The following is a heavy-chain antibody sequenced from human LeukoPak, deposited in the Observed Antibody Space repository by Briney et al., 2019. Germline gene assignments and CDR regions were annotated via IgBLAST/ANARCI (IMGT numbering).Heavy chain of an antibody. Sequence: GGSLRLSCAASGFSFSNCAMSWVRQAPGKGLEWVSAISGSGGSTYYADSVKGRFTISRDNSKNTLYLQMSSLRAEDTAVYYCVKDQYSSSGWWSTRIPMDVWGQGTTVTVSS. J-gene: IGHJ6*02. CDR2: ISGSGGST. CDR1: GFSFSNCA. D-gene: IGHD6-19*01. CDR3: VKDQYSSSGWWSTRIPMDV. V-gene: IGHV3-23*01.